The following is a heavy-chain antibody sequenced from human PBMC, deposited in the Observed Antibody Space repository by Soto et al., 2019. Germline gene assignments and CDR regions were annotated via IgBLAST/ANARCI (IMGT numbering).Heavy chain of an antibody. CDR3: AKEGNYDILSRPLDPYYFDF. Sequence: GESLKISCAASGFTFSSYAMSWVRQAPGKGLEWVSAISGSGGSTYYADSVKGRFTISRDNSKNTLYLQMNSLRAEDTAVYYCAKEGNYDILSRPLDPYYFDFSGQGTLVNVSS. CDR2: ISGSGGST. V-gene: IGHV3-23*01. D-gene: IGHD3-9*01. J-gene: IGHJ4*02. CDR1: GFTFSSYA.